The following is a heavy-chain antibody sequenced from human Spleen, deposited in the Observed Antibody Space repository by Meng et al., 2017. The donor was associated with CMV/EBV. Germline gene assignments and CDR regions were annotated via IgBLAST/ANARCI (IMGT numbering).Heavy chain of an antibody. CDR2: IYPSDSDT. D-gene: IGHD3-22*01. CDR1: GYSFASYC. V-gene: IGHV5-51*01. Sequence: GESLKISCEGSGYSFASYCIGWVRQMPGKGLEWMGIIYPSDSDTIYNPSFQGQVTISDDKSISTAYLQWSSLKASDTAIYYCARPGSTGYYTDAFDVWGQGTMVTVSS. J-gene: IGHJ3*01. CDR3: ARPGSTGYYTDAFDV.